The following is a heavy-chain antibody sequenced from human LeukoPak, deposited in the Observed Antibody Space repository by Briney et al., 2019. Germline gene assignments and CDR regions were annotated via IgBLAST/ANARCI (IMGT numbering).Heavy chain of an antibody. CDR3: ARGAVGGNSAYYYYMDV. Sequence: ASVKVSCKASGYTFTSYYMHWVRQAPGQGLEWMGIINPSGGSTSYAQKFHGRVTMTRDTSTSTVYMELSSLRSEDTAVYYCARGAVGGNSAYYYYMDVWGKGTTVTVSS. CDR1: GYTFTSYY. D-gene: IGHD4-23*01. V-gene: IGHV1-46*03. CDR2: INPSGGST. J-gene: IGHJ6*03.